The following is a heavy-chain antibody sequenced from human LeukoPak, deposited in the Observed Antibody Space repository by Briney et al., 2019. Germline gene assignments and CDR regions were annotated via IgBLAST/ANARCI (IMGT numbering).Heavy chain of an antibody. CDR3: ARTRPYGDYVSYYYYGMDV. Sequence: GGSLRLSCAASGFTFSSYALSWVRQAPGKGLEWVSGISGSISGTGGSTYYADSVKGRFIISRDNSKNTLYLQMNSLRAEDTALYYCARTRPYGDYVSYYYYGMDVWGQGTTVTVSS. CDR1: GFTFSSYA. J-gene: IGHJ6*02. CDR2: ISGSISGTGGST. V-gene: IGHV3-23*01. D-gene: IGHD4-17*01.